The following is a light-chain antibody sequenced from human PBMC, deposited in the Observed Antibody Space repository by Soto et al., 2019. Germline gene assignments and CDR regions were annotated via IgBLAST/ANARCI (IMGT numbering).Light chain of an antibody. CDR2: GAS. Sequence: EIVLTQSPATLSLSPGERAALSCRASQSISRNLAWYQQKPGQAPRLLIYGASTRATGIPARFSGRGSGTEFSLTISSLQSEDFAVYYCQQYHNWPPVTFGGGTKVDIK. V-gene: IGKV3-15*01. J-gene: IGKJ4*01. CDR1: QSISRN. CDR3: QQYHNWPPVT.